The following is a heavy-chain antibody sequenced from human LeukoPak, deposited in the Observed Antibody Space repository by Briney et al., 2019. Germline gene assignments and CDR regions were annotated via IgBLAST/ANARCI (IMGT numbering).Heavy chain of an antibody. J-gene: IGHJ4*02. Sequence: PSETLSLTCTVSGGSISSGGYYWIWIRQHPGKGLEWIGYIYYSGSTYYNPSLKSRVTISVDTSKNQLSPKLSSVTAADTAVYYCARVLLLGSGSYYLFDYWGQGTLVTVSS. D-gene: IGHD3-10*01. CDR2: IYYSGST. V-gene: IGHV4-31*03. CDR3: ARVLLLGSGSYYLFDY. CDR1: GGSISSGGYY.